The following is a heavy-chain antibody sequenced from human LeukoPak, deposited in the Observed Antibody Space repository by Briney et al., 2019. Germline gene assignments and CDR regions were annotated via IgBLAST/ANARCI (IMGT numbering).Heavy chain of an antibody. CDR2: IWYDGSNK. J-gene: IGHJ4*02. V-gene: IGHV3-33*01. D-gene: IGHD4-17*01. CDR1: GFTFSSYV. Sequence: PGRSLRLSCAASGFTFSSYVMHWVRQAPGKGLEWVAVIWYDGSNKYYADSVKGRFTISRDNSKNTLYLQMNSLRAEDTAVYYCARDLDYGDYGGSPTTLYDCWGQGTLVTVSS. CDR3: ARDLDYGDYGGSPTTLYDC.